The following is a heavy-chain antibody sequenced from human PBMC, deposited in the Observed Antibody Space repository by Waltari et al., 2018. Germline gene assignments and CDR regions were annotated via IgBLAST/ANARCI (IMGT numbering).Heavy chain of an antibody. J-gene: IGHJ6*03. Sequence: QVQLIQSGAEVRKPGASVKVSCKVSGSTLSELSIHWVRQGPGKGLEWVGGVEPERGETLCAQTFQGKVTLTEDTSINTAYMEVSSLRSDDTAVYFCAAGPGPAGFYFYYYLHVWGKGTTVTVAS. V-gene: IGHV1-24*01. CDR2: VEPERGET. CDR3: AAGPGPAGFYFYYYLHV. CDR1: GSTLSELS. D-gene: IGHD6-13*01.